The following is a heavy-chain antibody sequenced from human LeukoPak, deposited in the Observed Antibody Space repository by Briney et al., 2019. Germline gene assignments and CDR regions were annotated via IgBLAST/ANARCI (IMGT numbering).Heavy chain of an antibody. CDR3: ARDRYVDWFDP. CDR2: IYYSGST. V-gene: IGHV4-59*01. Sequence: SETLSLTCTVSGGSISSYYWSWVRQAPGKGLEWIGYIYYSGSTNYNPSLKSRVTISVDTSKTQFSLKLSSVTAEDTAVYYCARDRYVDWFDPWGQGTLVTVSS. D-gene: IGHD1-14*01. J-gene: IGHJ5*02. CDR1: GGSISSYY.